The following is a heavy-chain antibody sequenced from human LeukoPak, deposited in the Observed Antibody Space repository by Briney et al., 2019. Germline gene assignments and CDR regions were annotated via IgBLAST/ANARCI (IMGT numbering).Heavy chain of an antibody. CDR3: ARDRIAAAGRDYYYYYGMDV. D-gene: IGHD6-13*01. CDR1: GYTVSSNY. Sequence: GGSLRLSCAASGYTVSSNYMSWVRQAPGKGLEWVSVIYSGGSTYYADSVKGRFTISRHNSKNTLYLQMNSLRAEDTAVYYCARDRIAAAGRDYYYYYGMDVWGQGTTVTVSS. CDR2: IYSGGST. J-gene: IGHJ6*02. V-gene: IGHV3-53*04.